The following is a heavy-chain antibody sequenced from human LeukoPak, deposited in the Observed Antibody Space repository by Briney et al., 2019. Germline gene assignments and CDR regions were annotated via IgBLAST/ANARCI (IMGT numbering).Heavy chain of an antibody. CDR3: AKLGIAVAGTGY. J-gene: IGHJ4*02. D-gene: IGHD6-19*01. CDR1: GFTFSSYS. CDR2: ISYDGSNK. Sequence: PGGSLRLSCAASGFTFSSYSMNWVRQAPGKGLEWVAVISYDGSNKYYADSVKGRFTISRDNSKNTLYLQMNSLRAEDTAVYYCAKLGIAVAGTGYWGQGTLVTVSS. V-gene: IGHV3-30*18.